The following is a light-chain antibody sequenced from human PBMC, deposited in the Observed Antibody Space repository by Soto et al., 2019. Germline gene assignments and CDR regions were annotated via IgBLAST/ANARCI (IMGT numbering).Light chain of an antibody. CDR3: HQYGNSLWT. CDR2: GAS. V-gene: IGKV3-20*01. CDR1: QSVSSGY. Sequence: EIFLTQSPGTLSLSGGERASLSWRASQSVSSGYLAWYQQKPGQAPRLLIYGASSRATGIPDRFSGSGSGTDFTLTISRLEPEDFAVYYCHQYGNSLWTFGQGTKVDIK. J-gene: IGKJ1*01.